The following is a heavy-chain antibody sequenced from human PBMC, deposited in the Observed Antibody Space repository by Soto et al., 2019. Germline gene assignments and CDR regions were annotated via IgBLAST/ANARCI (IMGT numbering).Heavy chain of an antibody. CDR1: GFTFSSYA. Sequence: GGSLRLSCAASGFTFSSYAMSWVRQAPGKGLEWVSAISGSGGSTYYADSVKGRFTISRDNSKNTLYLQMNSLRAEDTAVYYCAKGRMDSSSWYYFDYWGQGTLVTVSS. J-gene: IGHJ4*02. D-gene: IGHD6-13*01. CDR2: ISGSGGST. V-gene: IGHV3-23*01. CDR3: AKGRMDSSSWYYFDY.